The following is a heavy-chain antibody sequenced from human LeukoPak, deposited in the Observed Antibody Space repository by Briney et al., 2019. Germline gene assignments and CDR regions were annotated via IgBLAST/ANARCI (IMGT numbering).Heavy chain of an antibody. CDR3: ARRRAPLSGYYMDV. J-gene: IGHJ6*03. D-gene: IGHD2/OR15-2a*01. CDR1: GGSISSYY. V-gene: IGHV4-59*12. CDR2: IYYSGST. Sequence: SETLSLTCTVSGGSISSYYWSWIRQPPGKGLEWIGYIYYSGSTNYNPSLKSRATISVDTSKNQFSLKLSSVTAADTAVYYCARRRAPLSGYYMDVWGKGTTVTVSS.